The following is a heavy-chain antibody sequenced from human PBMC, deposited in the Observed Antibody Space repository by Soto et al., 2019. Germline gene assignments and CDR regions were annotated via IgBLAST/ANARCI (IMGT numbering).Heavy chain of an antibody. CDR3: AAATVKQDHYYYYYMDV. CDR2: IVVGSGNT. D-gene: IGHD2-15*01. J-gene: IGHJ6*03. Sequence: QMQLVQSGPEVKKPGTSVKVSCKASGFTFTSSAMQWVRQARGQRLEWIGWIVVGSGNTNYAQKCQERVTITRDMSTSTAYMELSSLRSEDTAVYYCAAATVKQDHYYYYYMDVWGKGTTVTVSS. V-gene: IGHV1-58*02. CDR1: GFTFTSSA.